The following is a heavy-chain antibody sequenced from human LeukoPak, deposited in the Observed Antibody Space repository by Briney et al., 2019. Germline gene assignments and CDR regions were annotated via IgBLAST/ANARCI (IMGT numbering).Heavy chain of an antibody. CDR1: GYTFTSYY. CDR3: ARDRRSYCSGAGCDSGNDY. J-gene: IGHJ4*02. D-gene: IGHD2-15*01. CDR2: INPSGGST. Sequence: ASVKVSCKASGYTFTSYYMHWVRQAPGQGLEWMGIINPSGGSTSYAQKFQGRVTMTRDMSTSTAYMELRSLRSDDTAVYYCARDRRSYCSGAGCDSGNDYWGQGTLVTVSS. V-gene: IGHV1-46*01.